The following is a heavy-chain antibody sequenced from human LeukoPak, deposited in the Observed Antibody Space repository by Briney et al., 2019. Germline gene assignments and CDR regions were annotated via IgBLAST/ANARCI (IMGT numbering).Heavy chain of an antibody. D-gene: IGHD3-16*01. Sequence: GGSLRLSCAASGYTFSSYAMSWVRQAPGKGLEWVSGILDSGYSTYYANSVKGRFTISRDNSNNTLYLQMNSLRAEDTAVYYCAKLGGHPLHNYYVGVWGKGTTVAVSS. CDR2: ILDSGYST. V-gene: IGHV3-23*01. CDR3: AKLGGHPLHNYYVGV. CDR1: GYTFSSYA. J-gene: IGHJ6*03.